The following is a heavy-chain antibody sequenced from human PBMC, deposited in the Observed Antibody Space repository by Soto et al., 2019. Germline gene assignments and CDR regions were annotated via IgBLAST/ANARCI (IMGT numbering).Heavy chain of an antibody. V-gene: IGHV4-59*02. CDR2: VNNNGNT. CDR1: GGSVSGYH. CDR3: VRFWPPPYSDALTDYTDAFDY. Sequence: SSETLSLTCNVSGGSVSGYHWSWIRQPPGKVLEWIGYVNNNGNTDYNPSLESRVTISVDTSRNQISLYLTSVTAADTAVYYCVRFWPPPYSDALTDYTDAFDYWGQGTLVTVSS. D-gene: IGHD3-9*01. J-gene: IGHJ4*02.